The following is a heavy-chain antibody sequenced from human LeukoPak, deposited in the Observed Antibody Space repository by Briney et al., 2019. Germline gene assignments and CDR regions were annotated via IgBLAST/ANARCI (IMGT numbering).Heavy chain of an antibody. CDR2: IYHSGST. CDR1: GGSISSGGYY. J-gene: IGHJ4*02. Sequence: SQTLSLTCTVSGGSISSGGYYGSWIRQPPGKGLEWIGYIYHSGSTYYNPSLKSRVTISVDTSKNQFSLKPSSVTAADTAVYYCAGHLRYFDYWGQGTLVTVSS. D-gene: IGHD3-9*01. CDR3: AGHLRYFDY. V-gene: IGHV4-30-2*01.